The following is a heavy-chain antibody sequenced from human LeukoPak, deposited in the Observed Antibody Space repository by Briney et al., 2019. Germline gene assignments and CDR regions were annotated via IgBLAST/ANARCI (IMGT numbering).Heavy chain of an antibody. CDR3: ARGPPAVINPVYYYYGMDV. CDR1: GGSIRSPGYY. V-gene: IGHV4-39*07. D-gene: IGHD3-16*02. Sequence: SETLSLTCTVSGGSIRSPGYYWGWTRQPPGKGLEWIGSMYYSGSSFYNPSLKSRVAISVDTSKNQFSLKLSSVTAADTAVYYCARGPPAVINPVYYYYGMDVWAKGPRSPSP. J-gene: IGHJ6*02. CDR2: MYYSGSS.